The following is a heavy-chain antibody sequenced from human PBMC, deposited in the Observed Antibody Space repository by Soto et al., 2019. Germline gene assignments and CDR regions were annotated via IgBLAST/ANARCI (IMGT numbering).Heavy chain of an antibody. J-gene: IGHJ5*02. D-gene: IGHD3-9*01. Sequence: PGGSLRLSCAASGFIFSGSAMHWVRQASGKGLEWVGRIRSESHSFATNYAPSVEGRFTISRDDSRHTTYLQMNSLKPEDTALYYCTFDGWLDPWRQGTEVTVSS. CDR2: IRSESHSFAT. CDR1: GFIFSGSA. V-gene: IGHV3-73*01. CDR3: TFDGWLDP.